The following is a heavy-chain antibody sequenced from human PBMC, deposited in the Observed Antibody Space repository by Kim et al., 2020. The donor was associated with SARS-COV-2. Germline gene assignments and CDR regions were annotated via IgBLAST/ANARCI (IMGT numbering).Heavy chain of an antibody. CDR3: ARDLNEAVGYNWFDP. CDR2: IYYSGST. J-gene: IGHJ5*02. D-gene: IGHD1-1*01. Sequence: SETLSLTCTVSGGSISSYYWSWIRQPPGKGLEWIGYIYYSGSTNYNPSLKSRVTISVDTSKNQFSLKLSSVTAADTAVYYCARDLNEAVGYNWFDPWGQGTLVTVSS. V-gene: IGHV4-59*13. CDR1: GGSISSYY.